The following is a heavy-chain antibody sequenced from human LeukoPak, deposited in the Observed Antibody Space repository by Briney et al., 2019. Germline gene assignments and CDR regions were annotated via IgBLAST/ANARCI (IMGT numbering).Heavy chain of an antibody. J-gene: IGHJ3*02. Sequence: ASVKASCKASGYTFNSYGISWVRQAPGQGLEWMGWISAYNGNTNYAQKLQGRVTITADESTSTAYMELSSLRSEDTAVYYCARVIAVVGAFDIWGQGTMVTVSS. V-gene: IGHV1-18*01. CDR2: ISAYNGNT. CDR3: ARVIAVVGAFDI. D-gene: IGHD1-26*01. CDR1: GYTFNSYG.